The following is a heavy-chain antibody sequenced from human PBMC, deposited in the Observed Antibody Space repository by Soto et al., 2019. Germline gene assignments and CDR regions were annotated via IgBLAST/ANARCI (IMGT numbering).Heavy chain of an antibody. CDR3: ATDPNGDYIGAFDN. D-gene: IGHD4-17*01. Sequence: GGSLRLSCTASRFTFSSYAMTWARQAPGKGLEWVSSITGSGGSTKYADSVKGRFTISRDNSKNTLYLQMDSLRADDTAVYYCATDPNGDYIGAFDNWGQGTMVTVSS. CDR1: RFTFSSYA. J-gene: IGHJ3*02. CDR2: ITGSGGST. V-gene: IGHV3-23*01.